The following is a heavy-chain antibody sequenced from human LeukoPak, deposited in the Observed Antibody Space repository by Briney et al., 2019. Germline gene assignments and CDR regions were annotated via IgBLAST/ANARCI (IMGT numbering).Heavy chain of an antibody. Sequence: LRLSXXASXXTXSSYAMHWVRQAXGKGLEWVAVISYDGSNKYYADSVKGRFTISRDNSKNTLYLQMNSLRTEDTAVYYCTTGALMVYAICDYWGQGTLVTVSS. CDR1: XXTXSSYA. J-gene: IGHJ4*02. V-gene: IGHV3-30-3*01. D-gene: IGHD2-8*01. CDR2: ISYDGSNK. CDR3: TTGALMVYAICDY.